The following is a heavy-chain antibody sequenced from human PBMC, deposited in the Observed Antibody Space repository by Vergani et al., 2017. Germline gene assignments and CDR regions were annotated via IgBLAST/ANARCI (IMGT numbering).Heavy chain of an antibody. CDR1: GGSISSGGYY. V-gene: IGHV4-31*03. CDR3: ARGGDCSGGSCYSEQYYFDY. CDR2: IYYSGST. Sequence: QVQLQESGPGLVKPSQTLSLTCTVSGGSISSGGYYWSWIRQHPGKGLEWIGYIYYSGSTYYNPSLKSRVTISVDTSKNQFSLKLSAVTAADTAVYDCARGGDCSGGSCYSEQYYFDYWGQGTLVTVSS. J-gene: IGHJ4*02. D-gene: IGHD2-15*01.